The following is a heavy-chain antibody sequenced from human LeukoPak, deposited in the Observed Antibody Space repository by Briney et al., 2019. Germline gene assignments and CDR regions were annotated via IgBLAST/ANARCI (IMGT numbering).Heavy chain of an antibody. D-gene: IGHD2-21*02. V-gene: IGHV3-66*01. CDR3: ARAELLSLDY. CDR2: IYSGGST. Sequence: GGSLRLSCAASGFTVSSNYMSWVRQAPGKGLEWVSVIYSGGSTYYADSVKGRFTISRDNSKDTLYLQMNSLRAEDTAVYYCARAELLSLDYWGQGTLVTVSS. J-gene: IGHJ4*02. CDR1: GFTVSSNY.